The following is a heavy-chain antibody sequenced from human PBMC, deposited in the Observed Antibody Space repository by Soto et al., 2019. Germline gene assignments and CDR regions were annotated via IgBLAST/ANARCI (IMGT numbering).Heavy chain of an antibody. CDR1: GYSISSSNW. CDR3: ARKNGVLDAFDI. V-gene: IGHV4-28*01. J-gene: IGHJ3*02. Sequence: QVQLQESGPGLVKPSDTLSLTCAVSGYSISSSNWWGWIRQPPGKGLEWIGYIYYSGSTYYNPSLKSRVXXXVXPSNNQFSLKLSSVTAVDTAVYYCARKNGVLDAFDIWGQGTMVTVSS. D-gene: IGHD4-17*01. CDR2: IYYSGST.